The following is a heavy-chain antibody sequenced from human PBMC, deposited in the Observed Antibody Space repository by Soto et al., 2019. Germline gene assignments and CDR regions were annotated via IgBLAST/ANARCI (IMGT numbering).Heavy chain of an antibody. CDR2: ISWNSGSI. V-gene: IGHV3-9*01. J-gene: IGHJ6*02. CDR1: GFTFDDYA. Sequence: PGGSLRLSCAAPGFTFDDYAMHWVRQAPGKGLEWVSGISWNSGSIGYADSVKGRFTISRDNAKNSLYLQMNSLRAEDTALYYCAKDPRAGGYYYYGMDVWGQGTTVTVS. CDR3: AKDPRAGGYYYYGMDV. D-gene: IGHD6-19*01.